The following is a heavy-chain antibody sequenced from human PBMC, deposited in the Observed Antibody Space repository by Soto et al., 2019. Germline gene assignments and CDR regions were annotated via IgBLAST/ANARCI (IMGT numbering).Heavy chain of an antibody. Sequence: EVQLVESGGGLAKPGRSLRLSCAASGFTFSNAWMSWVRQAPGKGLECVGRIKSKTDGGTTDYAAPVKGRFTISRDDSKNTLYLQMNSLKTEDTAVYYCTTQYSSGWYVAFDIWGQGTMVTVSS. CDR1: GFTFSNAW. CDR3: TTQYSSGWYVAFDI. J-gene: IGHJ3*02. V-gene: IGHV3-15*01. CDR2: IKSKTDGGTT. D-gene: IGHD6-19*01.